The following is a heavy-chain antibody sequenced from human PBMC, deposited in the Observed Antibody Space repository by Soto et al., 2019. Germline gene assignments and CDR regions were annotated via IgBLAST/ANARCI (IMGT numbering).Heavy chain of an antibody. CDR3: ARGRYSSSWYVGPNDY. V-gene: IGHV4-34*01. J-gene: IGHJ4*02. CDR2: INHSGST. CDR1: GGSFSGYY. D-gene: IGHD6-13*01. Sequence: KPSETLSLTCAVYGGSFSGYYWSWIRQPPGKGLEWIGEINHSGSTNYNPSLKSRVTISVDTSKNQFSLKLSSVTAADTAVYYCARGRYSSSWYVGPNDYWRQGTLVTVSS.